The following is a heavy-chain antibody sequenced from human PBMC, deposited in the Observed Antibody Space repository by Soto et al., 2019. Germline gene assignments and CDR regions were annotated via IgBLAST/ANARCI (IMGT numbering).Heavy chain of an antibody. J-gene: IGHJ4*02. V-gene: IGHV4-59*11. D-gene: IGHD1-26*01. CDR2: IYYRGST. CDR3: AREEGASGY. Sequence: SETLSLTCTVSGGSITNHYWSWLRQPPGKRLEWIGYIYYRGSTDYNPSLKSRVTMSADASRNQFSLKLSSITAADSAVYYWAREEGASGYWGQGTLVTVSS. CDR1: GGSITNHY.